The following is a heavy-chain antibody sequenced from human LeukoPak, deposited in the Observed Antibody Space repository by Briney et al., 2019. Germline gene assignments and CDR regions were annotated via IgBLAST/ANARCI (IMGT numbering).Heavy chain of an antibody. Sequence: SGGSLRLSCVASGLNFSSYEMNWVRQAPGKGLEWVSYISSSVRTIYYADSVRGRFTISRDNAKNSLYLQMNSLRAEDTAVYYCARAVACSGGSCYSYYYYYMDVWGKGTTVTVSS. CDR1: GLNFSSYE. J-gene: IGHJ6*03. CDR3: ARAVACSGGSCYSYYYYYMDV. D-gene: IGHD2-15*01. V-gene: IGHV3-48*03. CDR2: ISSSVRTI.